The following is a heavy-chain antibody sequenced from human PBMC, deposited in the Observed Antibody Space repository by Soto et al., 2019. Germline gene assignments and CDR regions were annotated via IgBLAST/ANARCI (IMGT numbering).Heavy chain of an antibody. Sequence: GGSLRLSCAASGFTFSSYGMHWVRQAPGKGLEWVAVISYDGSNKYYADSVKGRFTISRDNSKNTLYLQMNSLRAEDTAVYYCARDLNYYDSSGYYSPGYWGQGTLVTAPQ. CDR2: ISYDGSNK. D-gene: IGHD3-22*01. V-gene: IGHV3-30*19. J-gene: IGHJ4*02. CDR1: GFTFSSYG. CDR3: ARDLNYYDSSGYYSPGY.